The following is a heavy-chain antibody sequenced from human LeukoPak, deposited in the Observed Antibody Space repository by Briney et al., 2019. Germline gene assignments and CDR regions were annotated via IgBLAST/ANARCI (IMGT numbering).Heavy chain of an antibody. D-gene: IGHD6-19*01. CDR1: GGSFSDYY. CDR2: INHSGST. V-gene: IGHV4-34*01. J-gene: IGHJ4*02. CDR3: ARGLGYSSGWYGMDFDY. Sequence: SETLSLTCAVQGGSFSDYYWSWIRQPPGKGLEWIGEINHSGSTNYNPSLKSRVTISVDTSKNQFSLKLSSVTAADTAVYYCARGLGYSSGWYGMDFDYWGQGTLVTVSS.